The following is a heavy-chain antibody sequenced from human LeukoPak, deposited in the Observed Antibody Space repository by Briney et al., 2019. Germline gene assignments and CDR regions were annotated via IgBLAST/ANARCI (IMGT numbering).Heavy chain of an antibody. J-gene: IGHJ4*02. CDR1: GYSFTSYW. CDR3: ARENLVGANYGDFDY. V-gene: IGHV5-51*01. Sequence: GESLKISCKGSGYSFTSYWIGWVRQMPGKGLEWMGIIYPGDSDTRYSPSFQDQVTISADKSISTAYLQWSSLKASDTAMYYCARENLVGANYGDFDYWGQGTLVTVSS. D-gene: IGHD1-26*01. CDR2: IYPGDSDT.